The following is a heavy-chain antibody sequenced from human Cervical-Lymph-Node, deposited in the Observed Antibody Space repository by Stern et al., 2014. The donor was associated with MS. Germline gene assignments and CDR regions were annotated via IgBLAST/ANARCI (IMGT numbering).Heavy chain of an antibody. CDR1: GFTFSSYD. CDR2: IGTAGDT. CDR3: ARAPKDCSGGSCYSLYYYGMDV. Sequence: EVQLEESGGGLVQPGGSLRLSCAASGFTFSSYDMHWVRQATGKGLEWVSAIGTAGDTYYPGSVKGRFTISRENAKNSLYLQMNSLRAGDTAVYYCARAPKDCSGGSCYSLYYYGMDVWGQGTTVTVSS. V-gene: IGHV3-13*01. D-gene: IGHD2-15*01. J-gene: IGHJ6*02.